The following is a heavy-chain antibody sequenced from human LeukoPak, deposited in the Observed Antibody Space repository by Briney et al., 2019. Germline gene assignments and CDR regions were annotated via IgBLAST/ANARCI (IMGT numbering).Heavy chain of an antibody. CDR3: ARCSRSSTSCYSAFDI. Sequence: SETLSLTCAVYGGSFSGYYWSWIRQPPGKGLEWIGEINHSGSTNYNPSLKSRVTISVDTSKNQFSLKLSSVTAADTAVYYCARCSRSSTSCYSAFDIWGQGTMVTVSS. D-gene: IGHD2-2*02. J-gene: IGHJ3*02. CDR1: GGSFSGYY. CDR2: INHSGST. V-gene: IGHV4-34*01.